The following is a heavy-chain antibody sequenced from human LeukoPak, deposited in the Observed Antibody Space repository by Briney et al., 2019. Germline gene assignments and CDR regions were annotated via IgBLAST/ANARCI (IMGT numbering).Heavy chain of an antibody. CDR3: ARCSSTSCYASD. Sequence: GGSLRLSCAASGFTFSSYEMNWVRQAPGKGLVWVTRINSDGSNTNYADSVKGRFTISRDNAKNTLYLQMNSLRAEDTAVYYCARCSSTSCYASDWGQGTLVTVSS. CDR1: GFTFSSYE. D-gene: IGHD2-2*01. CDR2: INSDGSNT. V-gene: IGHV3-74*01. J-gene: IGHJ4*02.